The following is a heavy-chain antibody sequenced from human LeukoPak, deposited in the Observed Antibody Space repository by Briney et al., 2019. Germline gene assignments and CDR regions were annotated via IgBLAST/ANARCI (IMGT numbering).Heavy chain of an antibody. V-gene: IGHV4-39*07. D-gene: IGHD6-25*01. Sequence: SETLSLTCTVSGGSISSSSYYWGWIRQPPGKGQEWIGSIYYSGSTYYNPSLKSRVTISVDTSKNQFSLKLSSVTAADTAVYYCARDFQRNWFDPWGQRTLVTVSS. CDR3: ARDFQRNWFDP. J-gene: IGHJ5*02. CDR2: IYYSGST. CDR1: GGSISSSSYY.